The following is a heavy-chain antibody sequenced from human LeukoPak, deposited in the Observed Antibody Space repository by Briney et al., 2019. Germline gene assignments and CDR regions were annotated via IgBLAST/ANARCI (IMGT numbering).Heavy chain of an antibody. J-gene: IGHJ4*02. CDR2: IYYSGST. V-gene: IGHV4-39*01. D-gene: IGHD5-18*01. CDR1: RGSISSSSYY. CDR3: ARPSYGGNYFDY. Sequence: SETLSLTRTLPRGSISSSSYYWGWIRQPPGKWLEWIGSIYYSGSTSYNPSLKSRVTISVDTSKNQFSLKLSSVTAADTAVYYCARPSYGGNYFDYWGQGTLVTVSS.